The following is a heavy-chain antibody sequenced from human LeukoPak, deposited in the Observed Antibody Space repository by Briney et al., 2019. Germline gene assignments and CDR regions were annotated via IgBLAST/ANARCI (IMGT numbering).Heavy chain of an antibody. CDR3: AKDRGGSVAGTEFDY. J-gene: IGHJ4*02. CDR2: IASGGGST. Sequence: GGSLRLSCAASGFTFSNYAMSWVRQAPGRGLESVSTIASGGGSTYYADFVKGRFTISRDISKDTLFLQMNSLIAEDTAIYYCAKDRGGSVAGTEFDYWGQGTLVTVSS. CDR1: GFTFSNYA. V-gene: IGHV3-23*01. D-gene: IGHD6-19*01.